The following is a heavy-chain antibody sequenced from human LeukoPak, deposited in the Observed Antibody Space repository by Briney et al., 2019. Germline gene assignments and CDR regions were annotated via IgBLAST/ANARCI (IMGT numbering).Heavy chain of an antibody. CDR2: ISGSGGST. D-gene: IGHD3-10*01. CDR1: GFTFSSYV. J-gene: IGHJ5*02. Sequence: PGGSLRLSCAASGFTFSSYVMSWVRQAPGKGLEWVSGISGSGGSTYYADSVKGRFTISRDNSKNTLYLQMNSLRAEDTAVYYCATRITMVRGVLPFDPWGQGTLVTVSS. CDR3: ATRITMVRGVLPFDP. V-gene: IGHV3-23*01.